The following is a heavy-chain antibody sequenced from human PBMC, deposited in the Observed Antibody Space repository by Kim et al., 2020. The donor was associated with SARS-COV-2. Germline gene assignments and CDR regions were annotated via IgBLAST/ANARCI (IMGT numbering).Heavy chain of an antibody. D-gene: IGHD3-3*01. CDR1: GFTFSSYA. V-gene: IGHV3-23*01. Sequence: GGSLRLSCAASGFTFSSYAMSWVRQAPGKGLEWVSCIMSSGCSTYYADSVKGRFTVSTDNSKNTLYLQMNSLRAEDTAVYYCARTRFLRHQAFDTWGQGT. J-gene: IGHJ3*02. CDR3: ARTRFLRHQAFDT. CDR2: IMSSGCST.